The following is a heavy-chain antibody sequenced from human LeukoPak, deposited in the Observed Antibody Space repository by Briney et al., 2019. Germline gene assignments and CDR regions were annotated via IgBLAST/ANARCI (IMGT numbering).Heavy chain of an antibody. CDR3: ARADVLRFLEWLSDTYYFDY. J-gene: IGHJ4*02. CDR2: IYPGDSDT. CDR1: GYSFTSYW. V-gene: IGHV5-51*01. Sequence: GESLQISCKGSGYSFTSYWIGWVRQLPGKGLEWMGIIYPGDSDTRYSPSFQGQVTISADKSISTAYLQWSSLKASDTAMYYCARADVLRFLEWLSDTYYFDYWGQGTLVTVSS. D-gene: IGHD3-3*01.